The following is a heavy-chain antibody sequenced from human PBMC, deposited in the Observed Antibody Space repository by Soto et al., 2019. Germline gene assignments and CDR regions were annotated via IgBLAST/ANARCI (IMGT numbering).Heavy chain of an antibody. D-gene: IGHD5-12*01. CDR1: GYTFTSYD. Sequence: WASVKVSCKASGYTFTSYDINWVRQATGQGLEWMGWMNPNSGNTGYAQKFQGRVTMTRNTSISTAYMELSSLRSEDTAVYYCARDIVATPQGDYWGQGTLVTVSS. J-gene: IGHJ4*02. CDR2: MNPNSGNT. V-gene: IGHV1-8*01. CDR3: ARDIVATPQGDY.